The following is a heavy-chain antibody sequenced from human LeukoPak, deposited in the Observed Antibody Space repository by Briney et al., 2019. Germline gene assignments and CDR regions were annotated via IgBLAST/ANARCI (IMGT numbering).Heavy chain of an antibody. CDR2: IIPIFGTA. D-gene: IGHD1-1*01. CDR3: ARDLSGDVLTAPFDY. V-gene: IGHV1-69*06. Sequence: SVKVSCKASGGTFSSYAISWVRQAPGQGLEWMGGIIPIFGTANYAQKFQGRVAITADKSTSTAYMELSSLRSEDTAVYYCARDLSGDVLTAPFDYWGQGTLVTVSS. J-gene: IGHJ4*02. CDR1: GGTFSSYA.